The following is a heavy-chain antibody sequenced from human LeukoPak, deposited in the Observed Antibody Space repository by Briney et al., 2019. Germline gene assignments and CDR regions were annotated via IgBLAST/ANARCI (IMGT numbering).Heavy chain of an antibody. Sequence: ASVKVSCKASGYSLTTYYMHWVRQAPGQGLEWMAIINPSGGSTNYAQKFQGRVTMTRDTPTNTVYMELSSLRTEDTAVYYCAIVYLYGMDVWGQGTTVTVSS. CDR3: AIVYLYGMDV. J-gene: IGHJ6*02. V-gene: IGHV1-46*01. D-gene: IGHD2-8*01. CDR1: GYSLTTYY. CDR2: INPSGGST.